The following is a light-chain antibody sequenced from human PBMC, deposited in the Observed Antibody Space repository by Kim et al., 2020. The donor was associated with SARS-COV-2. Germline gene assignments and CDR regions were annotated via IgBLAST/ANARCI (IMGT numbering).Light chain of an antibody. V-gene: IGLV2-14*03. J-gene: IGLJ3*02. CDR3: SSYTSSSTWV. Sequence: QSITLSCTVTSSDFGGYNYVSWYQQHPGKAPKLMIYDVSNRPSGVSNRFSGSKSGNTASLTISGLQAEDEADYYCSSYTSSSTWVFGGGTQLTVL. CDR2: DVS. CDR1: SSDFGGYNY.